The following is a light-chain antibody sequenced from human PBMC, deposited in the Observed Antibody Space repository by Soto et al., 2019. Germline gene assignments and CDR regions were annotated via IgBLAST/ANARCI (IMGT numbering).Light chain of an antibody. Sequence: GLSQSLGALSLSPAERATLSCRASQSVSSSYLAWYQQKPGQAPRLLIYGASSRATGIPDRFSGSGSGTDFTLTISRLEPEDFAVYYCQQYGSAPTIPFGQGTRLEIK. J-gene: IGKJ5*01. CDR2: GAS. V-gene: IGKV3-20*01. CDR3: QQYGSAPTIP. CDR1: QSVSSSY.